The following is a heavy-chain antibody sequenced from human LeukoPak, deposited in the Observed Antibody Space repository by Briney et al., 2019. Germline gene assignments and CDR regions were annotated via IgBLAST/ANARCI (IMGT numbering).Heavy chain of an antibody. D-gene: IGHD3-10*01. V-gene: IGHV3-23*01. CDR1: GFTVSSNY. Sequence: SGGSLRLSCAASGFTVSSNYMSWVRQAPGKGLEWVSAISGSGGSTYYADSVKGRFTISRDNSKNTLDLQMNSLRAEDTAVYYFAKRASHYYGSGSYYEDYWGQGTLVTVSS. CDR3: AKRASHYYGSGSYYEDY. J-gene: IGHJ4*02. CDR2: ISGSGGST.